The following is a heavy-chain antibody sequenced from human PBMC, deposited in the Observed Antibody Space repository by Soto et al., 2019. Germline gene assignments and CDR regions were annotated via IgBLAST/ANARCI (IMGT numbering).Heavy chain of an antibody. Sequence: GGSLRLSCAASGFTFSSYAMSGVRQAPGKGLEWVSAISGSGGSTYYADSVKGRFTISRDNSKNTLYLQMNSLRAEDTAVYYCAKRHPRSKGYYYYGMDVWGQGTTVTVSS. V-gene: IGHV3-23*01. CDR1: GFTFSSYA. CDR2: ISGSGGST. CDR3: AKRHPRSKGYYYYGMDV. J-gene: IGHJ6*02.